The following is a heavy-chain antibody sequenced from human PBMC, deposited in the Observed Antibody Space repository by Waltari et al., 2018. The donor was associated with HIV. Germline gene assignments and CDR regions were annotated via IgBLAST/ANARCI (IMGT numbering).Heavy chain of an antibody. CDR1: GFNFDDYA. J-gene: IGHJ5*02. CDR3: ASDRRGVRGYEGNWFDP. D-gene: IGHD3-10*02. Sequence: EVQLVESGGGLVQPGRSLRLTCTTSGFNFDDYAMHWIRQAPGSGLGWIASISCDSNGLGYADALRGPFTISRNNSKNSLYLQMDSLRAEGTALYYCASDRRGVRGYEGNWFDPWGQGTLVTVSS. CDR2: ISCDSNGL. V-gene: IGHV3-9*01.